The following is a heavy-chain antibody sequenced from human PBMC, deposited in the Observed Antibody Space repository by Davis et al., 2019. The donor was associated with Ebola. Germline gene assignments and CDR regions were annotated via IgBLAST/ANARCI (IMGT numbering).Heavy chain of an antibody. CDR3: ARVPRSYDFWSGRYSYHGVDV. D-gene: IGHD3-3*01. Sequence: MPSETLSLTCTLPGGPTSTYYWSWIPQPPRKGLEWIGHIYYSGSTNYKSSLKSRVTISVDTSKNQFSLKLSSVTAADTAVYYCARVPRSYDFWSGRYSYHGVDVWGQGTTVTVS. V-gene: IGHV4-59*01. J-gene: IGHJ6*02. CDR2: IYYSGST. CDR1: GGPTSTYY.